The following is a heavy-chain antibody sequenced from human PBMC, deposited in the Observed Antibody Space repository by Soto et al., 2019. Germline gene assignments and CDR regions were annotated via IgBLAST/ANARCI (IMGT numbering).Heavy chain of an antibody. Sequence: GASVKVSCKASGGTFSSYTISWVRQAPGQGLEWMGKIIPILGIANYAQKFQGRVTITADKSTSTAYMELSSLRSEDTAVYYCARDLLHTDGRRGRIAAAGTRAEYFQHWGQGTQVTVSS. CDR1: GGTFSSYT. J-gene: IGHJ1*01. CDR3: ARDLLHTDGRRGRIAAAGTRAEYFQH. CDR2: IIPILGIA. D-gene: IGHD6-13*01. V-gene: IGHV1-69*04.